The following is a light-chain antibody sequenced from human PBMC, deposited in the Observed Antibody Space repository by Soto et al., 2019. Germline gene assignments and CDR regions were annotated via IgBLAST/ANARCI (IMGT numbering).Light chain of an antibody. CDR3: CTYASTSTSLV. CDR1: NIDVGSYNL. Sequence: QSALTQPASVSGYPGQSITVSCTGTNIDVGSYNLISWYQQHPGKAPKLMIYEDNKRPSGVSNRFSGSKSGNTAYLTISGLQAEDEAEYFCCTYASTSTSLVFGTRTKLTVL. V-gene: IGLV2-23*01. CDR2: EDN. J-gene: IGLJ1*01.